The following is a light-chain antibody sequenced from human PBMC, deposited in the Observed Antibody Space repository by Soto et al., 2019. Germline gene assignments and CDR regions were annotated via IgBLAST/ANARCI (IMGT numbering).Light chain of an antibody. V-gene: IGKV3-11*01. Sequence: EIVMTQSPSTLSLSPGERATLSCMASQSVKIYLAWYQQKPGKAPRLLIYDASNRATGIPARYSGSGSGTDFTLTISSLEPEDFKLYYCQQRSNWPITFGPGTKVDIK. CDR2: DAS. J-gene: IGKJ3*01. CDR1: QSVKIY. CDR3: QQRSNWPIT.